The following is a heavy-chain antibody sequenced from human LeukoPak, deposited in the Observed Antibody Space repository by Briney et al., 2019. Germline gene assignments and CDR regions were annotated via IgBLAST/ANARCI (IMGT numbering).Heavy chain of an antibody. Sequence: GASVKVSCKASGGTFSSYAISWVRQAPGQGLEWMGWINPNSGGTNYAQKFQGRVTMTRDTSISTAYMELSRLRPDDTAVYYCARARIAARPFVFDYWGQGTLVTVSS. D-gene: IGHD6-6*01. J-gene: IGHJ4*02. V-gene: IGHV1-2*02. CDR1: GGTFSSYA. CDR3: ARARIAARPFVFDY. CDR2: INPNSGGT.